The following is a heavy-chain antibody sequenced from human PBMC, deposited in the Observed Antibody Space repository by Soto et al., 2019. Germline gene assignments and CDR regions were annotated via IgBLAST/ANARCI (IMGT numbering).Heavy chain of an antibody. V-gene: IGHV1-3*01. D-gene: IGHD3-10*01. Sequence: GASVKVSCKASGYSFTGYAMHWVRRAPGQGLEWMGWINGGSGNTKYSQDFQGRVTFTRDTFATTAYLELSSLRSEDTAVYYCARVPPWGNSAGDYYIQHYDSWGQGTPVTVSS. CDR1: GYSFTGYA. CDR2: INGGSGNT. CDR3: ARVPPWGNSAGDYYIQHYDS. J-gene: IGHJ4*02.